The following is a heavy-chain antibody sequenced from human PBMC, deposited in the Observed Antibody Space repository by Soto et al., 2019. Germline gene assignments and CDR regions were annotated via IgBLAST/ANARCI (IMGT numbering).Heavy chain of an antibody. CDR1: GFTFSSYG. D-gene: IGHD3-22*01. CDR3: ARDDYYYDSSGYPYYYYGMDV. Sequence: GGSLRLSCAASGFTFSSYGMHWVRQAPGKGLEWVAVIWYDGSNKYYADSVKGRFTISRNNSKNTLYLQMNSLRAEETAVYYCARDDYYYDSSGYPYYYYGMDVWGQGTTVTVSS. V-gene: IGHV3-33*01. J-gene: IGHJ6*02. CDR2: IWYDGSNK.